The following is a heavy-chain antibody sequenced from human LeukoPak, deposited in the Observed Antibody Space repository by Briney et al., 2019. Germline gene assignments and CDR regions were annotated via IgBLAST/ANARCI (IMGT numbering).Heavy chain of an antibody. V-gene: IGHV1-69*05. Sequence: ASVKVSCKASGGTFSSYAISWVRQAPGQGLEWMGGINPIFGTANYAQEFQGRVTITTDESTSTAYMELSSLRSEDTAVYYCARPRGYGDAFDIWGQGTMVTVSS. CDR1: GGTFSSYA. CDR2: INPIFGTA. J-gene: IGHJ3*02. D-gene: IGHD5-18*01. CDR3: ARPRGYGDAFDI.